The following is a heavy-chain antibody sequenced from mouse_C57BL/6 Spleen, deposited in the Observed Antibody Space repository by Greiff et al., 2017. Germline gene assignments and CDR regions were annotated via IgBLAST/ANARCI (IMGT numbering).Heavy chain of an antibody. V-gene: IGHV1-82*01. CDR2: IYPGDGDT. CDR3: ARSSYYYGSNPFLDY. Sequence: VQRVESGPELVKPGASVKISCKASGYAFSSSWMNWVKQRPGKGLEWIGRIYPGDGDTNYNGKFKGKATLTADKSSSTAYMQLSSLTSEDSAVYFCARSSYYYGSNPFLDYWGQGTTLTVSS. CDR1: GYAFSSSW. J-gene: IGHJ2*01. D-gene: IGHD1-1*01.